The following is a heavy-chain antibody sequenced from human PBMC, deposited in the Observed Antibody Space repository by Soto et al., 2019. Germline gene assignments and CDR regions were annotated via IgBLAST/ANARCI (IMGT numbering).Heavy chain of an antibody. CDR2: LYDVDGS. CDR1: GLTISGKKY. D-gene: IGHD1-1*01. CDR3: ATWHEREHAYDV. Sequence: DVQLVESGGGSIQPGESLRLSCAAFGLTISGKKYVAWVRQAPGKGLEWVSGLYDVDGSFYADSVRGRFTTSSDSSKTTVYLQMNDLRPDDTAVYYCATWHEREHAYDVWGQGTTVTVSS. V-gene: IGHV3-53*01. J-gene: IGHJ3*01.